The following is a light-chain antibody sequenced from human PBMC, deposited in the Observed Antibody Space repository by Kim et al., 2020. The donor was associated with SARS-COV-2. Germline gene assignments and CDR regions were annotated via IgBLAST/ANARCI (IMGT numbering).Light chain of an antibody. Sequence: EIVMTQSPATLSVYPGERATLSCRASQSFGSNLAWYQQKPGQAPRLIYGTSTRATGIPARFSGSGSGTEFTLTISSLQSDDFAVYYCQQYNNWPLPCTFGQGTKLEI. J-gene: IGKJ2*02. CDR1: QSFGSN. CDR3: QQYNNWPLPCT. V-gene: IGKV3-15*01. CDR2: GTS.